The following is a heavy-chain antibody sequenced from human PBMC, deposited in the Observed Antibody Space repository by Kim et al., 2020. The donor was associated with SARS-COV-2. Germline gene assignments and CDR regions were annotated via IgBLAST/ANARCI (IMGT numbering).Heavy chain of an antibody. J-gene: IGHJ6*02. V-gene: IGHV3-43*01. CDR2: ISWDGGST. D-gene: IGHD1-1*01. CDR1: GFTFDDYT. CDR3: AKDGSGNEYGMDV. Sequence: GGSLRLSCAASGFTFDDYTMHWVRQAPGKGLEWVSLISWDGGSTYYADSVKGRFTNSRDNSKNSLYLQMNSLRTEDTALYYCAKDGSGNEYGMDVWGQGTTVTVSS.